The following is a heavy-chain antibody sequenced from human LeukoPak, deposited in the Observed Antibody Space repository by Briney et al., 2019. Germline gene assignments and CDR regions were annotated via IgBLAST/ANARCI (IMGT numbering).Heavy chain of an antibody. Sequence: SVKVSCKASGGTFSSYAICWVRQAPGQGLEWMGRIIPIFGTANYAQKFQGRVTITTDESTSTAYMELSSLRSEDTAVYYCARGYDSSGYHWFDPWGQGTLVTVSS. D-gene: IGHD3-22*01. CDR1: GGTFSSYA. CDR3: ARGYDSSGYHWFDP. CDR2: IIPIFGTA. V-gene: IGHV1-69*05. J-gene: IGHJ5*02.